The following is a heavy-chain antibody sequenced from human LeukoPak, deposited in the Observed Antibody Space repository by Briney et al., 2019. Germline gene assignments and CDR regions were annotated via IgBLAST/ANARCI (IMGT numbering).Heavy chain of an antibody. Sequence: GGSLRLSCAASGFTFSSYWMSWVRQAPGKGLEWVANIKQDGSEKYYVDSVKGRFTISRDNAKNSLYLQMNSLRAEDTAVYYCARDLTYYDFWSGYDNYFDYWGQGTWSPSPQ. V-gene: IGHV3-7*01. D-gene: IGHD3-3*01. J-gene: IGHJ4*02. CDR2: IKQDGSEK. CDR1: GFTFSSYW. CDR3: ARDLTYYDFWSGYDNYFDY.